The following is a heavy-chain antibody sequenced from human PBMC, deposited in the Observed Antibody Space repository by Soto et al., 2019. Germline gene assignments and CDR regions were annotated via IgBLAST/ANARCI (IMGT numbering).Heavy chain of an antibody. J-gene: IGHJ4*02. Sequence: LRLSCAASGFTFSSYAMHWVRQAPGKGLEWVAVISYDGSNKYYADSVKGRFTISRDNSKNTLYLQMNSLRAEDTAVYYCARDGGRGGDLDYWGQGTLVTVSS. CDR1: GFTFSSYA. CDR2: ISYDGSNK. D-gene: IGHD2-21*02. V-gene: IGHV3-30-3*01. CDR3: ARDGGRGGDLDY.